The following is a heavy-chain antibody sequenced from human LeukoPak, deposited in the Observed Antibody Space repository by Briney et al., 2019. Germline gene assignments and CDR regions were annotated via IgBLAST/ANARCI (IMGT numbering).Heavy chain of an antibody. D-gene: IGHD4-23*01. V-gene: IGHV1-24*01. J-gene: IGHJ5*02. CDR1: GYTLTELS. CDR2: FDPEDGET. CDR3: ATNKDDYGGNSANL. Sequence: ASVKVSCKVSGYTLTELSMHWVRQAPGKGLEWMGGFDPEDGETIYAQKFQGRVTMTEDTSTDTAYMELSSLRSEDTAVYYCATNKDDYGGNSANLWGQGTLVTVSS.